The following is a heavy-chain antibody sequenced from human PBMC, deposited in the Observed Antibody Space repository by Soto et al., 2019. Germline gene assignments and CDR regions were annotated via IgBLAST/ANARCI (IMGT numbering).Heavy chain of an antibody. J-gene: IGHJ4*02. CDR1: GFTFSSYS. D-gene: IGHD2-15*01. V-gene: IGHV3-21*01. Sequence: PGGSLRLSCAASGFTFSSYSMNWVRQAPGKGLEWVSSISSSSSYIYYADSVKGRFTISRDNAKNSLYLQMNSLRAEDTAVYYCAKGIGYCSGGSCLLDYWGQGTLVTVS. CDR3: AKGIGYCSGGSCLLDY. CDR2: ISSSSSYI.